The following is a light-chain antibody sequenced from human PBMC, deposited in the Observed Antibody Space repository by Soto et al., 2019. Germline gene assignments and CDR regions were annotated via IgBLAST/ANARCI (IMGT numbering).Light chain of an antibody. CDR1: QSIDNW. CDR2: DAS. J-gene: IGKJ1*01. Sequence: DIQMTQSPSTLSASVGDRVTITCRASQSIDNWLAWYQQKPGKAPKLLIYDASRLESGVPSRFSGSGSGTAFTLTISSLQPDDFATYYCQQFNSYSWTFGQGIKVEI. V-gene: IGKV1-5*01. CDR3: QQFNSYSWT.